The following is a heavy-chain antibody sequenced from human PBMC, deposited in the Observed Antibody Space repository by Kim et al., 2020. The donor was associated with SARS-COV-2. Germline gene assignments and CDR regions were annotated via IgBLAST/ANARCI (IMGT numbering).Heavy chain of an antibody. V-gene: IGHV4-39*01. CDR2: IYYSGST. J-gene: IGHJ4*02. Sequence: SETLSLTCTVSGGSISSSSYYWGWIRQPPGKGLEWIGSIYYSGSTYYNPSLKSRVTISVDTSKNQFSLKLSSVTAADTAVYYCARHLWQQLVGGYWGQGTLVTVSS. D-gene: IGHD6-13*01. CDR1: GGSISSSSYY. CDR3: ARHLWQQLVGGY.